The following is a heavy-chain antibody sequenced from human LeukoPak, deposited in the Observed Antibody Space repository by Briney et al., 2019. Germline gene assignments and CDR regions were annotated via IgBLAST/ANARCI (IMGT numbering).Heavy chain of an antibody. CDR3: AKKTSYCGGDCYPYYFDH. D-gene: IGHD2-21*02. CDR1: GFAFSSYT. J-gene: IGHJ4*02. Sequence: PGGSLRLSCAASGFAFSSYTMGWVRQAPGKGLEWVSAITGSGGSTYYADSVKGRCTISRDSSKNTLYLQMNSLRAEDTAVYYCAKKTSYCGGDCYPYYFDHWGQGTLVTVSS. CDR2: ITGSGGST. V-gene: IGHV3-23*01.